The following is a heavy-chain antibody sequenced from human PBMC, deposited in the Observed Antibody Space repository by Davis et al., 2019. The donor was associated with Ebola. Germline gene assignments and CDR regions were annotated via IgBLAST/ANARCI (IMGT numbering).Heavy chain of an antibody. CDR2: IIPVYGTT. Sequence: AASVKVSCKASGGTFSSYSISWVRQAPGQGLEWMGAIIPVYGTTTYAQAFKDRVTMTADESTSTAYMELSSLRSEDTAVYYCARDTSNGRRDYYYYYGMDVWGQGTTVTVSS. V-gene: IGHV1-69*13. CDR3: ARDTSNGRRDYYYYYGMDV. D-gene: IGHD2-8*01. CDR1: GGTFSSYS. J-gene: IGHJ6*02.